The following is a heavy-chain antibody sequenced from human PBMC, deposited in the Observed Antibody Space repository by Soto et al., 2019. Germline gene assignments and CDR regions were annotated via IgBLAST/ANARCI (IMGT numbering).Heavy chain of an antibody. Sequence: PSETLSLTCTVSGGSISSGGYYWSWIRQHPGKGLEWIGYIYYSGSTYYNPSLKSRVTISVDTSKNQFSLKLSSVTAADTAVYYCAEGQNPTPFDYWGQGTLVTVSS. J-gene: IGHJ4*02. CDR1: GGSISSGGYY. CDR3: AEGQNPTPFDY. CDR2: IYYSGST. V-gene: IGHV4-31*03.